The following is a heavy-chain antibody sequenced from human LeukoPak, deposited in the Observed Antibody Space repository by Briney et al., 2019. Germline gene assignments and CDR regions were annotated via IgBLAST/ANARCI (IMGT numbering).Heavy chain of an antibody. J-gene: IGHJ4*02. Sequence: GGSLRLSCAASGFTFSSYGMHWVRQAPGKGLEWVAVIWYDGSNKYYADSVKGRFTIFRDNSKNTLYLQMNSLRAEDTAVYYCAREYDSSGYYYGRYYFDYWGQGTLVTVSS. CDR1: GFTFSSYG. CDR3: AREYDSSGYYYGRYYFDY. D-gene: IGHD3-22*01. CDR2: IWYDGSNK. V-gene: IGHV3-33*01.